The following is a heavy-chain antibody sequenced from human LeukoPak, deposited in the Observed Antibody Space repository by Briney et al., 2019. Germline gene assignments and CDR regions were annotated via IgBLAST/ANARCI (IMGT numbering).Heavy chain of an antibody. D-gene: IGHD2-2*01. CDR1: GFTFITSS. CDR2: ISSGSSTI. CDR3: ARTLLVEVAAANDY. J-gene: IGHJ4*02. Sequence: GGSLRLSCAASGFTFITSSMNWVRQAPGKGLEWISYISSGSSTIYYADSVKGRFTISRDNAKHSLYLQMNSLRAEDTAVYYCARTLLVEVAAANDYWGQGTLVTVSS. V-gene: IGHV3-48*01.